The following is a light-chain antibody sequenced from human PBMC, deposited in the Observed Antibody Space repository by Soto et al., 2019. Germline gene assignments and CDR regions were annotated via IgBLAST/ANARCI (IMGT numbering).Light chain of an antibody. CDR2: DVS. V-gene: IGLV2-14*03. Sequence: QSALTQPASVSASPGQSVNISCTGTSSDVGGYNYVSWYQHYPGKAPKLIIYDVSNRPSGISNRFSGSKSGNTASLTISGLQAEDEADYYCSSFARSSTLVFGGGTKLTVL. J-gene: IGLJ2*01. CDR3: SSFARSSTLV. CDR1: SSDVGGYNY.